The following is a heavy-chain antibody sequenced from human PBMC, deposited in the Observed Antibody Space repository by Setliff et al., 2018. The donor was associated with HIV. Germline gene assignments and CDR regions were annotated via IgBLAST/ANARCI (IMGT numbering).Heavy chain of an antibody. CDR1: GYSFSTNG. J-gene: IGHJ2*01. CDR2: INSATGGT. CDR3: ARRILDYGDYWYFDL. Sequence: GASVKVSCKASGYSFSTNGISWVRQAPGQGLEWMAWINSATGGTNYAQNFQGWVTVTRDTSINTVYMELSSLKSDDTAVYYCARRILDYGDYWYFDLWGRGTLVTVSS. D-gene: IGHD4-17*01. V-gene: IGHV1-2*04.